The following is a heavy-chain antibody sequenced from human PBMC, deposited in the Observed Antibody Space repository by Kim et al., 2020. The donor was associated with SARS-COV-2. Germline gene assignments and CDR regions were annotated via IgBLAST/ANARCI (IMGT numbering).Heavy chain of an antibody. D-gene: IGHD6-13*01. CDR1: GDSVSSNSAA. CDR3: ARDHSLAAAGMGIPFDY. J-gene: IGHJ4*02. CDR2: TYYRSKWYN. V-gene: IGHV6-1*01. Sequence: SQTLSLTCAISGDSVSSNSAAWNWIRQSPSRGLEWLGRTYYRSKWYNDYAVSVKSRITINPDTSKNQFSLQLNSVTPEDTAVYYCARDHSLAAAGMGIPFDYWGQGTLVTVSS.